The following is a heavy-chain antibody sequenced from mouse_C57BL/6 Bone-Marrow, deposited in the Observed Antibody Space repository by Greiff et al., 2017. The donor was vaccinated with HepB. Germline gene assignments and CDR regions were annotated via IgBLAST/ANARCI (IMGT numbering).Heavy chain of an antibody. V-gene: IGHV10-1*01. Sequence: DVKLVESGGGLVQPKGSLKLSCAASGFSFNTYAMNWVRQAPGKGLEWVARIRSKSNNYATYYADSVKDRFTISRDDSESMLYLQMNNLKTEDTAMYYCVRQDYGSSYWFAYWGQGTLVTVSA. CDR1: GFSFNTYA. J-gene: IGHJ3*01. D-gene: IGHD1-1*01. CDR3: VRQDYGSSYWFAY. CDR2: IRSKSNNYAT.